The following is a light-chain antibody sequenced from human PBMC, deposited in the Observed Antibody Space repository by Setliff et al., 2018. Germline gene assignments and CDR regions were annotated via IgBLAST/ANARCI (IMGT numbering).Light chain of an antibody. J-gene: IGLJ1*01. Sequence: QSVLTQPPSASGSPGQSLTISCTGTSRDIGAYNSVSWYQQHPGKAPKLLIYEVTKRPSGVPDRFSGSKSGNTASLTVSGLQADDEADYFCSSYAGSNNYVFGTGTKVTVL. CDR2: EVT. CDR1: SRDIGAYNS. V-gene: IGLV2-8*01. CDR3: SSYAGSNNYV.